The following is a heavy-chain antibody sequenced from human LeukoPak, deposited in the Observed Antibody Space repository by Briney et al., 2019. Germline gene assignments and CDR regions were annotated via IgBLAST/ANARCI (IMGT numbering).Heavy chain of an antibody. CDR1: GGSISSGDYY. Sequence: TLSLTCTVSGGSISSGDYYWSWIRQPPGKGLEWIGYIYYSGSTYYNPSLKSRVTISVDTSKNQFSLKLSSVTAADTAVYYCAGESGSYAFDIWGQGTMVTVSS. J-gene: IGHJ3*02. CDR2: IYYSGST. D-gene: IGHD3-3*01. V-gene: IGHV4-30-4*08. CDR3: AGESGSYAFDI.